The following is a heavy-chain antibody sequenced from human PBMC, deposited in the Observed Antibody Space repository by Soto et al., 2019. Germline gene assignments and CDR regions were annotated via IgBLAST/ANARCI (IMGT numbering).Heavy chain of an antibody. CDR3: ARDRXWSLFDY. Sequence: PGGSLRLSCEASGFTFSSYWMYWVRQAPGKGLVWVSRTNSDGSDTSYADSVKGRFTISRDNAKNTLYLQMNSLRAEDTAVYYCARDRXWSLFDYWGQGTLVTVSS. CDR2: TNSDGSDT. CDR1: GFTFSSYW. V-gene: IGHV3-74*01. D-gene: IGHD6-19*01. J-gene: IGHJ4*02.